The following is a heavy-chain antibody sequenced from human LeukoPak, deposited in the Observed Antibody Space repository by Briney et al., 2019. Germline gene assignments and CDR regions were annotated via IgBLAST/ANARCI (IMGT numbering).Heavy chain of an antibody. D-gene: IGHD6-19*01. CDR3: ASTGYSSGRLDP. V-gene: IGHV4-59*08. CDR2: IYYSGST. Sequence: PSETLSLTCTVSGGSISSYYWSWIRQPPGKGLEWFGYIYYSGSTNYNPSLKSRVTISVDTSKNQFSLKLSSVTAADTAVYYCASTGYSSGRLDPWGQGTLVTVSS. CDR1: GGSISSYY. J-gene: IGHJ5*02.